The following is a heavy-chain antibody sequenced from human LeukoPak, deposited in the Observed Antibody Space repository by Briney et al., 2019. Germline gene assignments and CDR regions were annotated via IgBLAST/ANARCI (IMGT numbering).Heavy chain of an antibody. CDR2: IYTSGST. V-gene: IGHV4-61*02. J-gene: IGHJ4*02. Sequence: PSETLSLTCTVSDGSISSGSYYWSWIRQPAGKGLEWIGRIYTSGSTNYNPSLKSRVTISVDTSKNQFSLKLSSVTAADTAVYYCARHQTVGASINVIDYWGQGTLVTVSS. D-gene: IGHD1-26*01. CDR1: DGSISSGSYY. CDR3: ARHQTVGASINVIDY.